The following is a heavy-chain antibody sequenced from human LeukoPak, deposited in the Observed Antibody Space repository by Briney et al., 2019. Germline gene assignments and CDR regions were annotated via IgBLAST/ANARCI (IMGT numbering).Heavy chain of an antibody. J-gene: IGHJ4*02. V-gene: IGHV3-15*01. Sequence: SGGSLRLSCAASGFTFSNAWMSWVRQAPGKGLEWVGRIKSKTDGGTTGYAAPVKGRFTISRDDSKNTLYLQMNSLKTEDTAVYYCTTERTSGWYLTDFDYWGQGTLVTVSS. CDR1: GFTFSNAW. D-gene: IGHD6-13*01. CDR2: IKSKTDGGTT. CDR3: TTERTSGWYLTDFDY.